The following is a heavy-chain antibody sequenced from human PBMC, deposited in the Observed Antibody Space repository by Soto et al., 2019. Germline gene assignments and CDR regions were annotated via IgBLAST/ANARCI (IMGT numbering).Heavy chain of an antibody. CDR2: IYFSGTT. V-gene: IGHV4-31*11. CDR1: GASIKTGGYY. Sequence: QVQLQESGPGLVKPSQTLSLTCAVSGASIKTGGYYWTWIRQHPTKGLEWIGYIYFSGTTWYNPSLKSRVVMSVDLSQNQFSLNLTSVTAADTAVYLCATNLGFDVYYFDSWGHGTPVTVYS. CDR3: ATNLGFDVYYFDS. D-gene: IGHD5-12*01. J-gene: IGHJ4*01.